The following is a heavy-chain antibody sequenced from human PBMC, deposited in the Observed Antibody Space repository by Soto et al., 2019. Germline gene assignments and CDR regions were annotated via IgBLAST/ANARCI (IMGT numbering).Heavy chain of an antibody. V-gene: IGHV4-39*07. CDR1: GGSISSSSYY. J-gene: IGHJ4*02. CDR2: INHSGST. Sequence: PSETLSLTCTVSGGSISSSSYYWGWIRQPPGKGLEWIGEINHSGSTNYNPSLKSRVTISVDTSKNQFSLKLSSVTAADTAVYYCARLGIAVAGHFDYWGQGTLVTV. D-gene: IGHD6-19*01. CDR3: ARLGIAVAGHFDY.